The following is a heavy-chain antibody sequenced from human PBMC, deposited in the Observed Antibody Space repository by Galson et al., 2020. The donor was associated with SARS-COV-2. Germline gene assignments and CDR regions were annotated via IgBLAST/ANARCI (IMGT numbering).Heavy chain of an antibody. V-gene: IGHV4-61*02. J-gene: IGHJ3*02. CDR3: ARGQQWLARSGAFDI. CDR1: GGSISSGSYY. D-gene: IGHD6-19*01. CDR2: IYTSGST. Sequence: SETLSLTCTVSGGSISSGSYYWSWIRQPAGKGLEWIGRIYTSGSTNYNPSLKSRVTISVDTSKNQFSLKLSSVTAADTAVYYCARGQQWLARSGAFDIWGQGTMVTVSS.